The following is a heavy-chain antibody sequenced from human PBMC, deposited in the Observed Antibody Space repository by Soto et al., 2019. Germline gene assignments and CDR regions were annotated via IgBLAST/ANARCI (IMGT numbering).Heavy chain of an antibody. CDR3: ARKGYGSGSSCYFDY. D-gene: IGHD3-10*01. J-gene: IGHJ4*02. V-gene: IGHV4-28*01. CDR2: IYYSGST. Sequence: LSLTCAVSGYSISSSNWWGWIRQPPGKGLEWIGYIYYSGSTYYNPSLKGRVTMSVDTSKNQFSLKLSSVTAVDTAVYYCARKGYGSGSSCYFDYWGQGTLVTVSS. CDR1: GYSISSSNW.